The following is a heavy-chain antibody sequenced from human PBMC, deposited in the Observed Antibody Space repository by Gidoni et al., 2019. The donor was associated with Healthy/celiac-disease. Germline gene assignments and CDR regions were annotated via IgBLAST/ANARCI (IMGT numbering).Heavy chain of an antibody. Sequence: QLQLQESGPGLVKPSETLSLTCTVSGGSIRSSSYYWGWIRQPPGKGLEWIGSIFYSGSTYYNPSLKSRVTISVDTSKNQFSLKLSSVTAADTAVYYCARQPSVVAAYYGMDVWGQGTTVTVSS. CDR3: ARQPSVVAAYYGMDV. J-gene: IGHJ6*02. V-gene: IGHV4-39*01. CDR1: GGSIRSSSYY. D-gene: IGHD2-15*01. CDR2: IFYSGST.